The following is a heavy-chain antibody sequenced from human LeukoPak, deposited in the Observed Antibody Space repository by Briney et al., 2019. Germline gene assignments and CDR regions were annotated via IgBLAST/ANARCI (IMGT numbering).Heavy chain of an antibody. CDR3: ARDRSGIVVVPAAIPFDY. CDR1: GGTFSSYA. CDR2: IIPILGIA. J-gene: IGHJ4*02. Sequence: SVKVSCKASGGTFSSYAISWVRQAPGQGLEWMGRIIPILGIANYAQKFQGRVTITADKSTSTAYMELSSLRSEDTAVYYCARDRSGIVVVPAAIPFDYWGQGTLVTVSS. D-gene: IGHD2-2*01. V-gene: IGHV1-69*04.